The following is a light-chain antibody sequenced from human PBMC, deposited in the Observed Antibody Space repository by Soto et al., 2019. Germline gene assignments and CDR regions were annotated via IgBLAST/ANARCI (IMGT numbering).Light chain of an antibody. CDR3: CAYATSYTYV. CDR1: SSDVGKYNL. Sequence: QSVLTQPASVSGSPEQSITISCTGTSSDVGKYNLVSWYQQHPGKAPKVMILQGSKRPSGVSNRFSGSKFGNTASLTISGLQAEDEADYYCCAYATSYTYVFGTGTKVTVL. V-gene: IGLV2-23*01. J-gene: IGLJ1*01. CDR2: QGS.